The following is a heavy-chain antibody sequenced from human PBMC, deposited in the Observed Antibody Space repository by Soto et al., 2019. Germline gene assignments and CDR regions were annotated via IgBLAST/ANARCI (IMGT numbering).Heavy chain of an antibody. V-gene: IGHV3-23*01. D-gene: IGHD2-15*01. CDR1: GFTFTIYA. CDR3: SRSVVVVVVAAADY. CDR2: ISGTGAST. Sequence: GGSLRLSCAASGFTFTIYAMNWVRHAPGKGPEWVSAISGTGASTYYADSVKGRFTISRDNSKNTLYLQMNSLRAEDTAVYYCSRSVVVVVVAAADYWGQGTLVTVSS. J-gene: IGHJ4*02.